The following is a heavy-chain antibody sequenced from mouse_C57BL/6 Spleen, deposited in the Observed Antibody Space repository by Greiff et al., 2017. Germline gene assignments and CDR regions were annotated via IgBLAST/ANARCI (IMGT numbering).Heavy chain of an antibody. CDR1: GYTFTDYY. J-gene: IGHJ4*01. V-gene: IGHV1-76*01. CDR3: ARLTTVVAHYYAMDY. Sequence: VQGVESGAELVRPGASVKLSCKASGYTFTDYYINWVKQRPGQGLEWIARIYPGSGNTYYNEKFKGKATLTAEKSSSTAYMQLSSLTSEDSAVYFCARLTTVVAHYYAMDYWGQGTSVTVSS. CDR2: IYPGSGNT. D-gene: IGHD1-1*01.